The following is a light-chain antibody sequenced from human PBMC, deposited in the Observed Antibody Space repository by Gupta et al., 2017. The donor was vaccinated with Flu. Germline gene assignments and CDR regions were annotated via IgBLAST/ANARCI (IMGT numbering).Light chain of an antibody. J-gene: IGLJ2*01. V-gene: IGLV1-44*01. Sequence: QSVVTQPPSASGPPGQRVTISCFGSRSNIGSNTVNWYQQFPGTSPQLLISDNNQRPSGVPDRFSGSKSGTSASLAISGLQAEDEADYYCAAWDDNLNGVVFGGGTKLTVL. CDR3: AAWDDNLNGVV. CDR1: RSNIGSNT. CDR2: DNN.